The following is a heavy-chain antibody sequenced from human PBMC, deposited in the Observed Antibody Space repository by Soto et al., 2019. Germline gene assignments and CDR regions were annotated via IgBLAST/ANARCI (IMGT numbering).Heavy chain of an antibody. Sequence: QVQLVQSGAEVKKPGASVKVSCKASGYTFTSYGISWVRQAPGQGLEWMGWISAYNGNTNYAQKLQGRVTMTTDTSMSKAYMGLRSLRSDDTAVYYCARVSRSGYCRGGSCYFPYYFDYWGQGTLVTVSS. CDR1: GYTFTSYG. V-gene: IGHV1-18*01. D-gene: IGHD2-15*01. J-gene: IGHJ4*02. CDR3: ARVSRSGYCRGGSCYFPYYFDY. CDR2: ISAYNGNT.